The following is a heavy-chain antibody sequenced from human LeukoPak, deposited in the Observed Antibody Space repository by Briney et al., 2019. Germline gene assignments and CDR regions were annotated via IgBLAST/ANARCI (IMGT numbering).Heavy chain of an antibody. J-gene: IGHJ4*02. D-gene: IGHD3-3*01. Sequence: ASVKVSCRASGYTFTSYGISWVRQAPGQGLEWMGWISAYNGNTNYAQKLQGRVTMTTDTSTSTAYMELRSLRSDDTAVYYCARGGDYDFWSGYYTDYYFDYWGQGTLVTISS. V-gene: IGHV1-18*01. CDR3: ARGGDYDFWSGYYTDYYFDY. CDR1: GYTFTSYG. CDR2: ISAYNGNT.